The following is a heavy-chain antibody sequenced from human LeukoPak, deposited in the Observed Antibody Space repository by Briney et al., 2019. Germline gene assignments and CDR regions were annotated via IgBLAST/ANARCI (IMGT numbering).Heavy chain of an antibody. D-gene: IGHD6-19*01. CDR1: GGSISSYY. V-gene: IGHV4-59*08. Sequence: SETLSLTCTVSGGSISSYYWGWIRQPPGKGLAGMGYIYYSGSTNYNPSLKSRVTISVDTSKNQFSLKLSSVTAADTAVYYCARIAVAGTSYYGMDVWGQGTTATVSS. CDR2: IYYSGST. J-gene: IGHJ6*02. CDR3: ARIAVAGTSYYGMDV.